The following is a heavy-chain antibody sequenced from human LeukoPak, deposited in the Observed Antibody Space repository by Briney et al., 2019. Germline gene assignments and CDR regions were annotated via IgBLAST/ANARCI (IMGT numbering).Heavy chain of an antibody. D-gene: IGHD2-2*01. CDR2: IYYSGST. CDR1: GGSISSSSYY. Sequence: SETLSLTCTVSGGSISSSSYYWGWIRQPPGKGLEWIGYIYYSGSTNYNPSLKSRVTISVDTSKNQFSLKLSSVTAADTAVYYCARVSIVVVPAATMRSYYYYYMDVWGKGTTVTVSS. CDR3: ARVSIVVVPAATMRSYYYYYMDV. J-gene: IGHJ6*03. V-gene: IGHV4-61*05.